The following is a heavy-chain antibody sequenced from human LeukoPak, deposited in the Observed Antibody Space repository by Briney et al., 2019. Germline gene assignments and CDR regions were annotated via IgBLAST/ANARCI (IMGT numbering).Heavy chain of an antibody. CDR1: GFSFGSYW. V-gene: IGHV3-7*05. Sequence: PGGSLRLSCVASGFSFGSYWMAWVRQAPGKGLEWVANMNDDGIEKYHVDSVKGRFTISRDNTKNSLYHHMSSLRVEDTAVYYCAREGREGYNYPALDFWGQGILVTVSS. CDR2: MNDDGIEK. CDR3: AREGREGYNYPALDF. D-gene: IGHD5-24*01. J-gene: IGHJ4*02.